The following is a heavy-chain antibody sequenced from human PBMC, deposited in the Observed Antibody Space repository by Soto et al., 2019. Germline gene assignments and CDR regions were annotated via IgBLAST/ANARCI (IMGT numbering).Heavy chain of an antibody. D-gene: IGHD3-22*01. CDR3: ASGYDSSVKDY. CDR1: DYSISSGYY. Sequence: SETLSLTCAVSDYSISSGYYWGWIRQPPGKGLEWIGSIYHSGSTYYNPSLKSRVTISVDTSKNQFSLKLSSVTAADTAVYYCASGYDSSVKDYWGQGTLVTVSS. J-gene: IGHJ4*02. CDR2: IYHSGST. V-gene: IGHV4-38-2*01.